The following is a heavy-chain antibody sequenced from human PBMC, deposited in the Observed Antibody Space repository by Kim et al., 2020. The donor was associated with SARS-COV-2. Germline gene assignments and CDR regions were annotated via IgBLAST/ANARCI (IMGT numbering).Heavy chain of an antibody. CDR1: GFTFGDYA. CDR3: AKDIIGGSIAVAGDY. Sequence: GGSLRLSCAASGFTFGDYAMHWVRQAPGKGLEWVSGISWNSGSIGYADSVKGRFTISRDNAKNSLYLQMNSLRAEDTALYYCAKDIIGGSIAVAGDYWGQGTLVTVSS. D-gene: IGHD6-19*01. J-gene: IGHJ4*02. V-gene: IGHV3-9*01. CDR2: ISWNSGSI.